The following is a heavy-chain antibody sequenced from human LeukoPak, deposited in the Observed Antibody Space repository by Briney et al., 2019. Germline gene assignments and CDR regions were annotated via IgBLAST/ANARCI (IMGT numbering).Heavy chain of an antibody. CDR3: ARLSSPKYCSGGSCYSLYYYGMDV. Sequence: ASVKVSCKASGGTFSSYAISWVRQAPGQGLEWMGRIIPILGIANYAQKFQGRVTITADKSTSTAYMELSSLRSEDTAVYYCARLSSPKYCSGGSCYSLYYYGMDVWGQGTTVTVSS. CDR1: GGTFSSYA. J-gene: IGHJ6*02. CDR2: IIPILGIA. D-gene: IGHD2-15*01. V-gene: IGHV1-69*04.